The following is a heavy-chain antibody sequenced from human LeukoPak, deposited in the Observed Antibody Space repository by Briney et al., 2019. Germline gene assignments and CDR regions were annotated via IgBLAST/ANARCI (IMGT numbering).Heavy chain of an antibody. D-gene: IGHD3-22*01. CDR3: VAQAHPYLGWYYYDSSGYSDY. J-gene: IGHJ4*02. CDR1: GGSISSSNW. CDR2: IYHSGST. V-gene: IGHV4-4*02. Sequence: TSGTLSLTCAVSGGSISSSNWWSWVRQPPGKGLEWIGEIYHSGSTNYNPSLKSRVTISVDKSKNQFSLKLSSVTAADTAVYYCVAQAHPYLGWYYYDSSGYSDYWGQGTLVTVSS.